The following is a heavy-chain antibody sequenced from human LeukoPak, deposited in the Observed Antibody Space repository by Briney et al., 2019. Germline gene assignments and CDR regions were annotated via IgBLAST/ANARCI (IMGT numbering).Heavy chain of an antibody. CDR1: GGTFSNYA. Sequence: SVKVSCKASGGTFSNYAFSWVRQAPGQGLEWMARIIPFLGVPNYARKFQGRVTITADKSTSTASMELSSLRSEDTAVYYCARVDSGNSVAAGWFDPWGQGTLVTVSS. J-gene: IGHJ5*02. D-gene: IGHD2-21*01. CDR2: IIPFLGVP. CDR3: ARVDSGNSVAAGWFDP. V-gene: IGHV1-69*04.